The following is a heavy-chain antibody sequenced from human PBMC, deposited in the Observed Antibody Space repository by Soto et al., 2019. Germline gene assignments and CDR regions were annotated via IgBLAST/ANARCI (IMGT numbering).Heavy chain of an antibody. J-gene: IGHJ5*02. D-gene: IGHD3-10*01. CDR2: IYYSGST. V-gene: IGHV4-31*03. CDR1: GDSISRGAYY. CDR3: ARGSAMVRGVIRGYNWFDP. Sequence: PSETLSLTCTVSGDSISRGAYYWTWIRQHPVKGLEWIGYIYYSGSTYYNPSLKSRVTISVDTSKNQFSLKLSSVTAADTAVYYCARGSAMVRGVIRGYNWFDPWGQGTLVTVSS.